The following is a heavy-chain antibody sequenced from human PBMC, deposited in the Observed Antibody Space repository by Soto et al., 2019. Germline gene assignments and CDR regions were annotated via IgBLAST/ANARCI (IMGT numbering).Heavy chain of an antibody. CDR1: GFTFSSYS. D-gene: IGHD3-10*01. Sequence: GGSLRLSCAASGFTFSSYSMNWVRQAPGNGLEWVSSISSSSSYIYYADSVKGRFTISRDNAKNSLYLQMNSLRAEDTAVYYCARCSTNRKRSGSYLLSPGAFDIWGQGTMVTVSS. CDR3: ARCSTNRKRSGSYLLSPGAFDI. J-gene: IGHJ3*02. CDR2: ISSSSSYI. V-gene: IGHV3-21*01.